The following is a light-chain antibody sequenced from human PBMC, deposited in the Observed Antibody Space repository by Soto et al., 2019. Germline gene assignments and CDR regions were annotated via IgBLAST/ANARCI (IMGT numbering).Light chain of an antibody. J-gene: IGKJ1*01. CDR3: QQYTNCSPCT. CDR2: AAS. V-gene: IGKV3-15*01. Sequence: EIVVTQSPATLSVSPGERATLSCRASQSVSSDLAWYQQKPGQAPRLLIYAASNRATGIHAKFSGSGSWKDFSLTNTSLQSEDSTVYYYQQYTNCSPCTFGKGT. CDR1: QSVSSD.